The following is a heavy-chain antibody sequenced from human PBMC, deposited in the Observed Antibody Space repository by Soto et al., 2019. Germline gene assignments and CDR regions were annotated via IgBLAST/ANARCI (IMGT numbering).Heavy chain of an antibody. Sequence: QVQLVQSGAEVKKPGASVKVSCKVSGYTLNEVAMHRVRQAPGKGLEWLGGFDPDEAETIYAQHFQGRVTMTEDTSTDTVYMELSSLRYEDTALYFCTTYHGDYNFDHWGQGTLVTVSS. J-gene: IGHJ5*02. D-gene: IGHD4-17*01. CDR3: TTYHGDYNFDH. CDR2: FDPDEAET. V-gene: IGHV1-24*01. CDR1: GYTLNEVA.